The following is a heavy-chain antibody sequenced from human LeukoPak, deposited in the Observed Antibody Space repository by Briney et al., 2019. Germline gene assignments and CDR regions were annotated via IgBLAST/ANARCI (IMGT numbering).Heavy chain of an antibody. V-gene: IGHV3-23*01. Sequence: SGGSLRLSCAASGFTFSSYAMSWVRQAPGKGLEWVSAISGSGGSTYYADSVKGRFTISRDNSKNTLYLQMNSLRAEETAVYYCAKDAWYSGSYYGMDVWGQGTTVTVSS. D-gene: IGHD1-26*01. CDR2: ISGSGGST. CDR3: AKDAWYSGSYYGMDV. J-gene: IGHJ6*02. CDR1: GFTFSSYA.